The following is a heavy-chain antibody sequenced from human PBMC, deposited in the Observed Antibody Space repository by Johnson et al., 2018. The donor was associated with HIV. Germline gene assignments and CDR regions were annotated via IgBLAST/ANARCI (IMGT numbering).Heavy chain of an antibody. J-gene: IGHJ3*02. Sequence: QVQLVESGGGLVKPGGSLRLSCAASGFTFSDAWMSWIRQAPGKGLEWISYMSSTGSTMYHADSVKGRFTISRDNSKNTLYLQINSLRAEDTAVYYCAREMGREDDAFDIWGQGTMVTVSS. D-gene: IGHD1-26*01. CDR3: AREMGREDDAFDI. CDR2: MSSTGSTM. V-gene: IGHV3-11*01. CDR1: GFTFSDAW.